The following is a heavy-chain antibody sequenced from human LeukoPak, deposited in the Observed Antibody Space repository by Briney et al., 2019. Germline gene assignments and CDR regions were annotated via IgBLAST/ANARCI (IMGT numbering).Heavy chain of an antibody. V-gene: IGHV3-7*01. D-gene: IGHD1-26*01. Sequence: PGGSLRLSCAASGFTFSSYWMSWVRQAPGKGLEWVANITQDGGEKYYVDSVKGRFTISRDNAKNSLYLQMNSLRPEDTAVYSWTRVYIEVGGVTVGALWTWGQGTLVTVSS. CDR1: GFTFSSYW. CDR3: TRVYIEVGGVTVGALWT. J-gene: IGHJ5*02. CDR2: ITQDGGEK.